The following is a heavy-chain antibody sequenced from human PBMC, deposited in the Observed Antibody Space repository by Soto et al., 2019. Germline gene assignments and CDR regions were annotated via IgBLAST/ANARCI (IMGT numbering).Heavy chain of an antibody. CDR2: ISAYNGKT. D-gene: IGHD2-2*01. CDR3: ARPLGYCSSTSCYRRFDP. V-gene: IGHV1-18*01. CDR1: GYTFTSYG. Sequence: QVQLVQSGAEVKKPGASVKVSCKASGYTFTSYGISWVRQAPGQGLEWMGWISAYNGKTNYAQKLQGRVTMTTDTSTSTAYMELRSLRSDDTAVYYCARPLGYCSSTSCYRRFDPWGQGTLVTVSS. J-gene: IGHJ5*02.